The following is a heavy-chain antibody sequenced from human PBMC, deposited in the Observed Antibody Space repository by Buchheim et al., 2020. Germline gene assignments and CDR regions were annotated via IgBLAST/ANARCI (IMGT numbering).Heavy chain of an antibody. D-gene: IGHD2-15*01. CDR2: ITDSGGNT. Sequence: EVQLLESGGDLVQPGGSLRLSCAASGFSFRSYAMTWVRQAPGKGLEWVSGITDSGGNTYYADSVKGRFTISRDNSRNTLHLQMNSLRAEDTAVYYCAKAGHCSGGSCYDFDLFDSWGQGTL. CDR1: GFSFRSYA. J-gene: IGHJ4*02. V-gene: IGHV3-23*01. CDR3: AKAGHCSGGSCYDFDLFDS.